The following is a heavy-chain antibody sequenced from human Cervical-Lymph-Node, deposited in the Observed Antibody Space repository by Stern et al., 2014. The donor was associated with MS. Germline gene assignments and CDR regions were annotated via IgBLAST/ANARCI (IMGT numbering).Heavy chain of an antibody. CDR1: GGSISSSNW. CDR3: ATVAPIGGMDV. Sequence: VQLVESGPGLLKPSGTLSLTCIVSGGSISSSNWWNWVRQAPGKGLEWIGSIYHSGATNYNPSLKSRVTISVDKSKNQFSLKLNSVTPADTAVYYCATVAPIGGMDVWGQGTTVTVSS. V-gene: IGHV4-4*02. J-gene: IGHJ6*02. CDR2: IYHSGAT.